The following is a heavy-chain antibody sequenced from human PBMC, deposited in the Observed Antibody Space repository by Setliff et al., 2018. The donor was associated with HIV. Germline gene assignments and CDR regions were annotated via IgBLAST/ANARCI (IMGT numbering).Heavy chain of an antibody. CDR2: IYRSGET. J-gene: IGHJ4*02. CDR1: IDSIGSGFF. Sequence: SETLSLTCTVAIDSIGSGFFWGWIRQPPGKGLEWIGSIYRSGETFYNPSLRSRVAISGDTSKNHFSLKLSSVTAADTAVYYCARGGGRETCWENYWGQGTPVTVSS. V-gene: IGHV4-38-2*02. D-gene: IGHD1-26*01. CDR3: ARGGGRETCWENY.